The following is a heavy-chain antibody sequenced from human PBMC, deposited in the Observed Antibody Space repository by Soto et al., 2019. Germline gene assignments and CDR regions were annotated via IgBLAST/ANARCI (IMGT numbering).Heavy chain of an antibody. V-gene: IGHV3-74*01. Sequence: EVQLVESGGCLVQPGGSLRLSCAASGFTFSSYWMHWVRQAPGKGLVWVSSIYSGGSITRYADSVKGRFTISRDNANNTLYLQMNSLRAEDTAVYYCARGGVTNQDYWGQGTLVTVSS. J-gene: IGHJ4*02. CDR3: ARGGVTNQDY. CDR2: IYSGGSIT. D-gene: IGHD3-10*01. CDR1: GFTFSSYW.